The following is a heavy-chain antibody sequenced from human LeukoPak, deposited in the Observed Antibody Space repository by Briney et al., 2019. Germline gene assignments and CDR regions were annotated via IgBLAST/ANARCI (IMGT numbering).Heavy chain of an antibody. CDR2: ISAYNGNT. CDR3: ARAIGYDSSGYYDY. D-gene: IGHD3-22*01. CDR1: GYTFTGYY. J-gene: IGHJ4*02. Sequence: GASVKVSCKASGYTFTGYYMHWVRQAPGQGLEWMGWISAYNGNTNYAQKLQGRVTMTTDTSTSTAYMELRSLRSDDTAVYYCARAIGYDSSGYYDYWGQGTLVTVSS. V-gene: IGHV1-18*04.